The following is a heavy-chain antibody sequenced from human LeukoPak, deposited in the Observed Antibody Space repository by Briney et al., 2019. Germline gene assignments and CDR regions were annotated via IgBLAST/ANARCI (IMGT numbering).Heavy chain of an antibody. Sequence: GRSLRLSCVASGFIYQNFASHSVLQAPGKGLEWVSSVSFDGTNNFYADSVNGRLTVSRDNSKNTVYLNMNSLRPDDTAVYFCARDRNVIGEDFDSWGQGTLVTVSS. D-gene: IGHD2/OR15-2a*01. CDR1: GFIYQNFA. CDR2: VSFDGTNN. J-gene: IGHJ5*01. CDR3: ARDRNVIGEDFDS. V-gene: IGHV3-30*04.